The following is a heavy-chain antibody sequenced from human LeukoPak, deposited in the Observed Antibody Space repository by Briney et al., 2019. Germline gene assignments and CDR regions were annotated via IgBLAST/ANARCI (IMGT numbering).Heavy chain of an antibody. D-gene: IGHD3-10*01. J-gene: IGHJ3*02. V-gene: IGHV4-34*01. CDR2: INHSGST. Sequence: SETLSLTCAVYGGSFSGYYWSWIRQPPGKGLEWIGEINHSGSTSYNPSLKSRVTISVDTSKNQFSLKLSSVTAADTAVYYCARRASGITMVRGAYAFDIWGQGTMVTVSS. CDR1: GGSFSGYY. CDR3: ARRASGITMVRGAYAFDI.